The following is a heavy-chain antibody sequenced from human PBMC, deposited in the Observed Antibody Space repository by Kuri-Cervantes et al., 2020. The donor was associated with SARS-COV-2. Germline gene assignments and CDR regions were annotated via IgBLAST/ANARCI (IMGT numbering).Heavy chain of an antibody. J-gene: IGHJ4*02. D-gene: IGHD6-13*01. V-gene: IGHV3-30*07. CDR1: GFTFSNYA. CDR3: ARDTDPWGIAAPNDY. Sequence: GGSLRLSCAASGFTFSNYAIHWVRQAPGKGLEWVALISYDGSDKNYADSVKGRFTISRDNSKNTLYLQMNSLRDEDTAVYYCARDTDPWGIAAPNDYWGQGTLVTVSS. CDR2: ISYDGSDK.